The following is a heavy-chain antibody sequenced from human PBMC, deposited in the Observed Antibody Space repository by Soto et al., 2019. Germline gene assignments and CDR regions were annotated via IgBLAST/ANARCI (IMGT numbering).Heavy chain of an antibody. CDR1: GGSISSYY. J-gene: IGHJ6*02. V-gene: IGHV4-59*12. CDR3: ARDPGSDSYYYYGMDV. D-gene: IGHD3-10*01. CDR2: IYYSGST. Sequence: SETLSLTCTVSGGSISSYYWSWIRQPPGKGLEWIGYIYYSGSTNYNPSLESRVTISVDTSKNQFSLKLSSVTAADTAVYYCARDPGSDSYYYYGMDVWGQGTAVTVSS.